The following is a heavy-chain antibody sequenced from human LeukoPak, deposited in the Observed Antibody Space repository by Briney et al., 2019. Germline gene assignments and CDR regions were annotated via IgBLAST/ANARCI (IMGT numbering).Heavy chain of an antibody. D-gene: IGHD2/OR15-2a*01. CDR3: ARGLSPRY. CDR2: IHYSGST. V-gene: IGHV4-39*07. Sequence: PSETLSLTCTVSGGSISSSSYYWGWIRQPPGEGLEWVASIHYSGSTYYNPSLNSRVTISVDGSKNQFSLKLSSVTAADTAVYYCARGLSPRYWGQGTLVTVSS. CDR1: GGSISSSSYY. J-gene: IGHJ4*02.